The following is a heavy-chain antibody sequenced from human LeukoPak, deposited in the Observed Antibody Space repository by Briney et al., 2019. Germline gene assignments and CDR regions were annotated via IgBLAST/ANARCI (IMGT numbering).Heavy chain of an antibody. CDR3: AREMQYYYGSRNIIYRNWFDP. Sequence: SVKVSCKASGGTFSSYAISWVRQAPGQGLEWMGGIIPIFGTANYAQKFQGRVTITADKSTSTAYMELSSLRYDDTAVYYCAREMQYYYGSRNIIYRNWFDPWGQGTLVTVSS. CDR2: IIPIFGTA. CDR1: GGTFSSYA. D-gene: IGHD3-10*01. J-gene: IGHJ5*02. V-gene: IGHV1-69*06.